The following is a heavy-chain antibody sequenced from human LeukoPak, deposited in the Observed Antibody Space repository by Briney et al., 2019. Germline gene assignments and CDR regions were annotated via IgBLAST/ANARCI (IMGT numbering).Heavy chain of an antibody. Sequence: ASVKVSCKDSGYTFTDYYMHWVQQAPGKGLEWMGLVDPEDGETIYAEKFQGRVTITADTSTDTAYMELSSLRSEDTAVYYCATDKAVRAVTTGTDYWGQGTLVTVSS. CDR2: VDPEDGET. D-gene: IGHD4-11*01. J-gene: IGHJ4*02. CDR1: GYTFTDYY. V-gene: IGHV1-69-2*01. CDR3: ATDKAVRAVTTGTDY.